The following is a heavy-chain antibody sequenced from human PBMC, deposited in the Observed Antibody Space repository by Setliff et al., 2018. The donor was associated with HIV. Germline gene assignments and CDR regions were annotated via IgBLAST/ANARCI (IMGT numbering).Heavy chain of an antibody. J-gene: IGHJ3*02. D-gene: IGHD5-18*01. Sequence: SVKVSCKSSGGSFNTYAINWVRQAPGQGLEWMGGIISIFDKANYAQKFHGRLTITADDSRLTVYMELNSLGSGDTAVYYCARGGVRGYSYGEAFDIWGQGTLVTVSS. CDR1: GGSFNTYA. CDR3: ARGGVRGYSYGEAFDI. CDR2: IISIFDKA. V-gene: IGHV1-69*13.